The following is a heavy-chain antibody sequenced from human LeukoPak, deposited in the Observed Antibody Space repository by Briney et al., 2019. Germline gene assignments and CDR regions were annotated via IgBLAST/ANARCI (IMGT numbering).Heavy chain of an antibody. CDR1: GFTFSDYW. J-gene: IGHJ4*02. Sequence: GGSLRLSCTASGFTFSDYWMTWVRPAPGKGLEWVANIKRDGSAKYYVDSVKGRFTISRDNAKNSLYLQMDSLRVEDTATYYCARWRGSTSERSDYWGQGTLVTVSS. D-gene: IGHD2-2*01. CDR3: ARWRGSTSERSDY. CDR2: IKRDGSAK. V-gene: IGHV3-7*01.